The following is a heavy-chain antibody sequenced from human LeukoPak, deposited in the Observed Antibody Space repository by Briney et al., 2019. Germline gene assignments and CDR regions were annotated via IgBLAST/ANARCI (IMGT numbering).Heavy chain of an antibody. CDR2: IDYSGST. V-gene: IGHV4-39*01. CDR1: GGSISSSSYY. J-gene: IGHJ4*02. CDR3: AGQSGWRSTIFGVVIGTSDY. Sequence: PSQTLSLTCTVSGGSISSSSYYWGWIRQPPGKGLEWIGSIDYSGSTYYNPSPKRRVTISVDTAKNQFSLRLSSVTAADTAVYYCAGQSGWRSTIFGVVIGTSDYWGQGTLVTVSS. D-gene: IGHD3-3*01.